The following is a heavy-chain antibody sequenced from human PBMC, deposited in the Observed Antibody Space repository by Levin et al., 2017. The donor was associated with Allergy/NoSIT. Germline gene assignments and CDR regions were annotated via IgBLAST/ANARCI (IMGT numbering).Heavy chain of an antibody. CDR3: ACGLNVYYAY. Sequence: PSETLSLTCSVSGGSINVYHWNFIRQPAGKGLEWIGRIFSSGSTNYNPSLKSRVTMSVDTSRNQFSLKLNSVTAADTAVYFCACGLNVYYAYWGQGTLVTVSS. CDR2: IFSSGST. J-gene: IGHJ4*02. V-gene: IGHV4-4*07. D-gene: IGHD3-9*01. CDR1: GGSINVYH.